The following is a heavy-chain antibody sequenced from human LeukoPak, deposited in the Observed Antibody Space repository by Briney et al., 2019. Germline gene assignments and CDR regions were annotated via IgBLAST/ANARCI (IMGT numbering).Heavy chain of an antibody. CDR3: AREEYFQDSNGYSYYFHS. V-gene: IGHV4-4*07. D-gene: IGHD3-22*01. CDR1: GGSIGWDY. CDR2: IYKSGST. J-gene: IGHJ4*02. Sequence: SETLSLTCTVSGGSIGWDYWSWIRQSAGKGLEWIGRIYKSGSTNYNPSFRSRVAISVDTSKNQFSLNVPSVTAADTAVYYCAREEYFQDSNGYSYYFHSWGQGSLVTVSS.